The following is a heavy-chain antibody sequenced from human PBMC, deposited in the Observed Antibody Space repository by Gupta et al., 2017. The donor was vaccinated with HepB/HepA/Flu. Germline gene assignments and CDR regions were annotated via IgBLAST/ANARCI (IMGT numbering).Heavy chain of an antibody. CDR2: ISDDGTMT. Sequence: AQLVQSGVGLVKPGGSLRLSCAASEFTSGTYWINWVRQAPGKGLVWLSRISDDGTMTNYADSVKDRFAISRDIAQDTVYLQMNSLRVEDTAGYYCVRDSGEIQVLFDSWGQGTLVTVSS. D-gene: IGHD3-10*01. CDR1: EFTSGTYW. CDR3: VRDSGEIQVLFDS. J-gene: IGHJ5*01. V-gene: IGHV3-74*01.